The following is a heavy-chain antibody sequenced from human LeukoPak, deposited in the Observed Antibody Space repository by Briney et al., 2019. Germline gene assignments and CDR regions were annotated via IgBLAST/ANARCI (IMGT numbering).Heavy chain of an antibody. V-gene: IGHV1-8*03. CDR1: GYTFTSYD. D-gene: IGHD2-2*01. CDR2: MNPNSGNT. Sequence: ASVKVSCKASGYTFTSYDINWVRQATGQGLEWMGWMNPNSGNTGYAQKFQGRVTITRNTSISTAYMELSSLRYEDTPVYYCARGLGGLRDIVVVTAAMKYYQYYMDVWGKGTTVPVSS. J-gene: IGHJ6*03. CDR3: ARGLGGLRDIVVVTAAMKYYQYYMDV.